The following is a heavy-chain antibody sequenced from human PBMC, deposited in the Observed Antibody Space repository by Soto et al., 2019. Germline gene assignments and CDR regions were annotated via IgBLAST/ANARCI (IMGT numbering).Heavy chain of an antibody. CDR1: GYTFTSYG. V-gene: IGHV1-18*01. J-gene: IGHJ4*02. CDR3: ATSGYYDILTSYYEAGVYFDY. Sequence: ASVKVSCKASGYTFTSYGISWVRQAPGQGLEWMGWISAYNGNTNYAQKLQGRVTMTEDTSTDTAYMELRSLRSEDTAVYYCATSGYYDILTSYYEAGVYFDYWGQGTLVTVSS. D-gene: IGHD3-9*01. CDR2: ISAYNGNT.